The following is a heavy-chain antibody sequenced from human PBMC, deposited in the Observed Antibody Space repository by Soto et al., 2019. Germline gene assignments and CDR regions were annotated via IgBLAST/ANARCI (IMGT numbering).Heavy chain of an antibody. V-gene: IGHV3-53*01. Sequence: PGGSLRLSCAASGFTVSSKYMIWVRQAPGKGLEWVSIIWSAGLIYYADSVRGRFTISRDISKNILYLEMTSLRADDTAVYYCAREAPMDVWGQGTTVTVSS. J-gene: IGHJ6*02. CDR3: AREAPMDV. CDR2: IWSAGLI. CDR1: GFTVSSKY.